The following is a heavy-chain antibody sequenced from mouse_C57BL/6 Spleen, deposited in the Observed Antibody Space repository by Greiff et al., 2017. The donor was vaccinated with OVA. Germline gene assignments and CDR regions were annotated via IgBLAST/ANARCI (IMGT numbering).Heavy chain of an antibody. CDR2: IDPSDSYT. J-gene: IGHJ2*01. CDR3: AREDRDY. V-gene: IGHV1-50*01. Sequence: VQLQQSGAELVKPGASVKLSCKASGYTFTSYWMQWVKQRPGQGLEWIGEIDPSDSYTNYNQKFKGKATLTVDTSSSTAYMQLSSLTSEDSAVYYCAREDRDYWGQGTTLTVSS. CDR1: GYTFTSYW.